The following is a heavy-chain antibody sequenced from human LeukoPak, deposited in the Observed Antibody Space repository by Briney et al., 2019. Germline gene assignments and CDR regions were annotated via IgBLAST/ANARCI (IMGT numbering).Heavy chain of an antibody. Sequence: PGRSLRLSCEASGFTFDDYAMHWVRQAPGKGLEWVSGISWNSGVIGYADSVKGRFTISRDNAKKSLYLRMNSLRAEDTAFYYCVKDRRRTAPGHDAFDIWGQGTVVTVSS. D-gene: IGHD5-18*01. J-gene: IGHJ3*02. CDR2: ISWNSGVI. V-gene: IGHV3-9*01. CDR3: VKDRRRTAPGHDAFDI. CDR1: GFTFDDYA.